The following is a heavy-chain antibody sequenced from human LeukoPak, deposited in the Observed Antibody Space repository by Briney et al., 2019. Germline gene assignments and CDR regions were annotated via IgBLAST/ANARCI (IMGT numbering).Heavy chain of an antibody. J-gene: IGHJ4*02. Sequence: ETLSLTCTVSGGSIKSYYWSWIRQPPGKGLEWIGYIFHSGSTNYNPSLKSRVTMSVDTSKNQYSLQVRSVTAADTAVYYCARATSGDYLDYWGQGTLVTVCS. V-gene: IGHV4-59*01. CDR1: GGSIKSYY. CDR2: IFHSGST. CDR3: ARATSGDYLDY. D-gene: IGHD4-17*01.